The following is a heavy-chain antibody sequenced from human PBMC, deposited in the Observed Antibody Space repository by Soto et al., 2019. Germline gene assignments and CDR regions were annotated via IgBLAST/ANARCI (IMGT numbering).Heavy chain of an antibody. CDR1: GFSSGTYW. CDR3: ARDVGPVTIFGEALSGYFDF. J-gene: IGHJ4*02. CDR2: IKEDGSER. V-gene: IGHV3-7*03. D-gene: IGHD3-3*01. Sequence: GGSLRLSCAVSGFSSGTYWMSWVRQSPGKGPEWLASIKEDGSERYYLDSVKGRFTISRDNAKDSLSLQMNSLRGEDTAFYYCARDVGPVTIFGEALSGYFDFWGQGTLVTVSS.